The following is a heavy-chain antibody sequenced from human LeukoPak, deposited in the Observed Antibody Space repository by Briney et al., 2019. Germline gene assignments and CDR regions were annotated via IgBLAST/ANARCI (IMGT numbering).Heavy chain of an antibody. V-gene: IGHV4-34*01. D-gene: IGHD3-10*01. CDR3: ARRRYYYGSGSYYREPFDY. J-gene: IGHJ4*02. CDR1: GFTFSDYY. CDR2: INHSGST. Sequence: GSLRLSCAASGFTFSDYYMSWIRQPPGKGLEWIGEINHSGSTNYNPSLKSRVTISVDTSKNQFSLKLSSVTAADTAVYYCARRRYYYGSGSYYREPFDYWGQGTLVTVSS.